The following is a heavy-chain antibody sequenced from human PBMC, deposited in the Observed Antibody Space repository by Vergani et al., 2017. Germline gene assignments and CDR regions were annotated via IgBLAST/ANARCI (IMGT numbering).Heavy chain of an antibody. CDR1: GFTFSSYS. Sequence: DVHLAESGGGFFQPGGSLRLSCAASGFTFSSYSMNWVRQAPGKGLEWVSYISSSSSTIYYADSVKGRFTISRDNAKNSLYLQMNSLRAEDTAVYYCARGIGGTRWDAFDIWGQGTMVTVSS. CDR3: ARGIGGTRWDAFDI. J-gene: IGHJ3*02. CDR2: ISSSSSTI. D-gene: IGHD1-26*01. V-gene: IGHV3-48*01.